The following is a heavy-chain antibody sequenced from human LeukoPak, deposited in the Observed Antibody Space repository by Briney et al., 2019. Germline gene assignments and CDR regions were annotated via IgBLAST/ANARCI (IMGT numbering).Heavy chain of an antibody. CDR2: LYSGGST. V-gene: IGHV3-53*05. CDR1: GFTVSSNY. CDR3: ARDLQLALDY. J-gene: IGHJ4*02. Sequence: GGSLRLSCAASGFTVSSNYMSWVRQAPGKGLEWVSVLYSGGSTNYADPVQGRFTISRDNSKNTLYLQMNSLRAEDTAVYYCARDLQLALDYWGQGTLVTVSS. D-gene: IGHD5-18*01.